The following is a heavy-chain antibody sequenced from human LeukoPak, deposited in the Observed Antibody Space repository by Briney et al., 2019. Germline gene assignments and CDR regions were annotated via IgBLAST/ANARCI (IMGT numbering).Heavy chain of an antibody. CDR1: GGSIGSSSYY. Sequence: PSETLSLTCSVSGGSIGSSSYYWGWIRQPPGKGLEWIGSIFRTGSTYYSASLKSRVTISVDTSKNQFSLKLSSVTAADTAVYYCAGAHCGGDCYSGRAFDIWGQGTMVTVSS. V-gene: IGHV4-39*07. CDR2: IFRTGST. D-gene: IGHD2-21*02. J-gene: IGHJ3*02. CDR3: AGAHCGGDCYSGRAFDI.